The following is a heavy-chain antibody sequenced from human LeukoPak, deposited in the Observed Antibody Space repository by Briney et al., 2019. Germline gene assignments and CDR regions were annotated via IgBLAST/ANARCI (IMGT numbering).Heavy chain of an antibody. CDR2: IYSGGST. CDR3: AKDRYYYDSSALQYYFDY. J-gene: IGHJ4*02. Sequence: GGSLRLSCAASGFTVSSNYMSWVRQAPGKGLEWVSVIYSGGSTYYADSVKGRFTISRDNSKNTLYLQMNSLRAEDTAVYYCAKDRYYYDSSALQYYFDYWGQGTLVTVSS. CDR1: GFTVSSNY. V-gene: IGHV3-53*01. D-gene: IGHD3-22*01.